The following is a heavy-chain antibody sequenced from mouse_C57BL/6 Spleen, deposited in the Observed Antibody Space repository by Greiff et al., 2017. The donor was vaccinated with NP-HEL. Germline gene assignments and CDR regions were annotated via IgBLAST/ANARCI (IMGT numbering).Heavy chain of an antibody. CDR2: IDPSDSYT. D-gene: IGHD2-3*01. J-gene: IGHJ3*01. V-gene: IGHV1-50*01. Sequence: VQLQQPGAELVKPGASVKLSCKASGYTFTSYWMQWVKQRPGQGLEWIGEIDPSDSYTNYNQKFKGKATLTVDTSSSTAYMQLSSLTSEDSAVYYCARYDGYPFAYWGQGTLVTVSA. CDR3: ARYDGYPFAY. CDR1: GYTFTSYW.